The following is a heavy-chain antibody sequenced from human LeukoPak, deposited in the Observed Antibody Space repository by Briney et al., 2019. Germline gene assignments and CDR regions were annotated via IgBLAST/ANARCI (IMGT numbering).Heavy chain of an antibody. CDR3: ARDGAHDNGEDY. CDR1: GGTFSSYA. CDR2: IIPIFGTA. Sequence: SVKVSCKXSGGTFSSYAISWVRQAPGQGLEWMGRIIPIFGTANYAQKFQGRVTITTDESTSTAYMELSSLRSEDTAVYYCARDGAHDNGEDYWGQGTLVTVSS. J-gene: IGHJ4*02. V-gene: IGHV1-69*05. D-gene: IGHD2-8*01.